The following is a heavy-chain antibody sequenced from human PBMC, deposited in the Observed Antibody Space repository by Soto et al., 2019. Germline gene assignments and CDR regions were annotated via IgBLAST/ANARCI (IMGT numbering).Heavy chain of an antibody. CDR1: GFTFNYYP. Sequence: QMELVESGGGVVQPGESLRLSCAASGFTFNYYPMHWVRQTPGKGLEWVAVISFDGSNKYYADSVKGRFTISRDNSKNMLYLQMNSVRPEDAAVYYCARLPGALVAVLYIYPLDGREPLSDVDVWAKGPRSPSP. J-gene: IGHJ6*02. D-gene: IGHD6-19*01. CDR3: ARLPGALVAVLYIYPLDGREPLSDVDV. V-gene: IGHV3-30-3*01. CDR2: ISFDGSNK.